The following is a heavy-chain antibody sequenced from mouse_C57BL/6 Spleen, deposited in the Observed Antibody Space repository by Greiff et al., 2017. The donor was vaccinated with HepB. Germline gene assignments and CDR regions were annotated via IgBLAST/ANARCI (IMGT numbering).Heavy chain of an antibody. CDR2: IYPGDGDT. Sequence: QVTLKESGPELVKPGASVKISCKASGYAFSSSWMNWVKQRPGKGLEWIGRIYPGDGDTNYNGKFKGKATLTADKSSSTAYMQLSSLTSADSAVYFCARDGITTVVARDYYAMDYWGQGTSVTVSS. V-gene: IGHV1-82*01. CDR1: GYAFSSSW. CDR3: ARDGITTVVARDYYAMDY. D-gene: IGHD1-1*01. J-gene: IGHJ4*01.